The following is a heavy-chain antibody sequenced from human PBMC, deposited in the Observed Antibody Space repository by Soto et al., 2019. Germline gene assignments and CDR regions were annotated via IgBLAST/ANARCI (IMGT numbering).Heavy chain of an antibody. Sequence: ETLSLTCPVSGDSISTFYCGWMRQSPGKELEWIGYVYYTGSTNYNPSLKSRVTISLDRSKNQFSLKLTSANEADTAVYYCARGRTVRNYADDSSDYFYFFDYWGQGTQVTVYS. CDR1: GDSISTFY. V-gene: IGHV4-59*01. CDR3: ARGRTVRNYADDSSDYFYFFDY. CDR2: VYYTGST. D-gene: IGHD3-22*01. J-gene: IGHJ4*02.